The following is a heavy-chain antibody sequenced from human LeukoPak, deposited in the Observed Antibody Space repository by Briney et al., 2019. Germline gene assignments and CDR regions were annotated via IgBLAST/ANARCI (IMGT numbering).Heavy chain of an antibody. CDR1: GFTFSSCA. D-gene: IGHD6-19*01. CDR2: ISGSGGGT. Sequence: PGGSLRLSCAASGFTFSSCAMSWVRQAPGKGLEWVSAISGSGGGTYYADSVKGRFTISRDNSKNTLSLQMNSLRAEDTAVYYCAKEGEGYSSGWFVDYWGQGTLVTVSS. J-gene: IGHJ4*02. V-gene: IGHV3-23*01. CDR3: AKEGEGYSSGWFVDY.